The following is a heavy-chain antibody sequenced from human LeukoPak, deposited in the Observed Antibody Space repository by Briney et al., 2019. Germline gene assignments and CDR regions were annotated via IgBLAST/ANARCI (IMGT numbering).Heavy chain of an antibody. Sequence: GGSLRLSCAAAGFTFNTYEMNWVRLAPGKGLEWVAYISSTGSAIHYADSVKGRFTISRDNPQNSLFLQMNSLRGEDTAVYYCGRLWRGFGELIPWGQGTLVIVSS. CDR3: GRLWRGFGELIP. CDR1: GFTFNTYE. CDR2: ISSTGSAI. V-gene: IGHV3-48*03. D-gene: IGHD3-10*01. J-gene: IGHJ5*02.